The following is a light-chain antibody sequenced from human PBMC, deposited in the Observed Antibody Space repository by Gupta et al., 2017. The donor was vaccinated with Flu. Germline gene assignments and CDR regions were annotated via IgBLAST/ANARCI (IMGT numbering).Light chain of an antibody. CDR1: QSVNSD. J-gene: IGKJ1*01. Sequence: EIVMTQSPATLSVSPGERATLSCRASQSVNSDLAWYQQKRGQAPRLLIYGASTRATGIPGRFSGSGSGTNFTLTISSLQSEDLAVYYCQQYNNWPPWTFGQGTKVEIK. CDR3: QQYNNWPPWT. CDR2: GAS. V-gene: IGKV3-15*01.